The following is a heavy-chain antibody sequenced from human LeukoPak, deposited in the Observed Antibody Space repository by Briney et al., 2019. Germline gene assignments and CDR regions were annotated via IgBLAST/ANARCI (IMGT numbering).Heavy chain of an antibody. V-gene: IGHV6-1*01. D-gene: IGHD3-22*01. CDR2: TYYRSKWYN. Sequence: SRTLSLTCAISGDSVSSNSVAWNCIRLPPSRGFEWLVWTYYRSKWYNDYAVSVKSRITINPDTSKKQFSLQQNSVTPEDTAVYYCARDGPYYYDSSGYPGDYYYYGMDVWGQGTTVTVSS. CDR1: GDSVSSNSVA. CDR3: ARDGPYYYDSSGYPGDYYYYGMDV. J-gene: IGHJ6*02.